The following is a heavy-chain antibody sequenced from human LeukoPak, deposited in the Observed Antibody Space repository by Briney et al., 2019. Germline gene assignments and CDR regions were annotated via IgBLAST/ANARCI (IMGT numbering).Heavy chain of an antibody. D-gene: IGHD3-10*01. CDR1: GGSISSGDYY. Sequence: SETLSLTCTVSGGSISSGDYYWSWIRQPPGKGLEWIGYIHYSGSTYYNPSLRSRVTMSVDTSKNQFSLKLSSVTVADTAVYYCARYGSGSRRFDPWGQGTLVTVSS. CDR2: IHYSGST. J-gene: IGHJ5*02. CDR3: ARYGSGSRRFDP. V-gene: IGHV4-30-4*01.